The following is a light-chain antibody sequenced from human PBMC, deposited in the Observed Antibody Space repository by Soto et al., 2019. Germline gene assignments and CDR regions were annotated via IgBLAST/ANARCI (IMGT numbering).Light chain of an antibody. J-gene: IGKJ5*01. CDR2: KAS. CDR3: QQSHSAVT. V-gene: IGKV1-39*01. CDR1: QTITRW. Sequence: DIQMTQSSSPLSASVGDRVTIACRASQTITRWMAWYQQKPGKAPKLLIYKASNLQSGVPSRFSGSGSGTDFTLTISSLEPEDSATYYCQQSHSAVTFGQGTQLEIK.